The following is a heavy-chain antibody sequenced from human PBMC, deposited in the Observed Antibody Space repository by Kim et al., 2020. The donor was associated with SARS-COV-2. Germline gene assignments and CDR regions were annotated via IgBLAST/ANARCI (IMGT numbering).Heavy chain of an antibody. CDR1: GFTFSSYG. CDR2: IWYDGSNK. CDR3: ARDRGRVSSPDL. D-gene: IGHD2-2*01. J-gene: IGHJ2*01. Sequence: GGSLRLSCAASGFTFSSYGMHWVRQAPGKGLEWVAVIWYDGSNKYYADSVKGRFTISRDNSKNTLYLQMNSLRAEDTAVYYCARDRGRVSSPDLWGRGTLVTVSS. V-gene: IGHV3-33*01.